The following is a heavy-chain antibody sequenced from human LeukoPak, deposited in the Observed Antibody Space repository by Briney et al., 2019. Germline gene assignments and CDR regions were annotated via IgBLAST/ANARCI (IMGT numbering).Heavy chain of an antibody. CDR3: AKDEWVAAAGTALTWYYYGMDV. Sequence: GGSLRLSCAASGFTFSSYDMHWVRQAPGKGLEWVAFIRYDGSNKYYADSVKGRFTISRDNSKNTLYLQMNSLRAEDTAVYYCAKDEWVAAAGTALTWYYYGMDVWGQGTTVTVSS. D-gene: IGHD6-13*01. CDR1: GFTFSSYD. J-gene: IGHJ6*02. V-gene: IGHV3-30*02. CDR2: IRYDGSNK.